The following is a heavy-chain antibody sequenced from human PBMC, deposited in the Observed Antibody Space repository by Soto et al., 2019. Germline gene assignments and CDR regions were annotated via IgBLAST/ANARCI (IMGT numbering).Heavy chain of an antibody. V-gene: IGHV4-39*01. Sequence: QLQLQESRPGLVKPSETLSLTCTVSGGSISSSSYYWGWIRQPPGKGLEWIGSIYYSGSTNYNPSLKSRVTISVDTSKTQFSLKLSSVTAADTAVYYCATDLYCSGGSCYPTPFDYWGQGTLVTVSS. CDR2: IYYSGST. CDR1: GGSISSSSYY. J-gene: IGHJ4*02. CDR3: ATDLYCSGGSCYPTPFDY. D-gene: IGHD2-15*01.